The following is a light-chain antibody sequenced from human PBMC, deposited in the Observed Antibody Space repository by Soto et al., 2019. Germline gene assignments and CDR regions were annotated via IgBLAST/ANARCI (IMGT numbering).Light chain of an antibody. CDR1: QSVSSSY. CDR2: GES. J-gene: IGKJ1*01. CDR3: QQYGSSLWT. V-gene: IGKV3-20*01. Sequence: EIVLTQSPGTLSLSPGERATLSCRASQSVSSSYLAWYQQKPGQAPRLLIYGESSRATGIPDRLSGSGSGTDFTLTISRLEPEDFAVYYCQQYGSSLWTFGQGTKVEIK.